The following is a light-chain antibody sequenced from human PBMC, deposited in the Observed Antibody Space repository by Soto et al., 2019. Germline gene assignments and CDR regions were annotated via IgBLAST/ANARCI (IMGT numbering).Light chain of an antibody. CDR2: DAS. Sequence: EIVLTQSPGTLSLSPGERATLSCSASQSVSSYLAWYQQKPGQAPRLLIYDASNRATGIPARFSGSGSGTDFTLTISSLEPEDFAVYYCQQRSNWPPLTFGGGTKVDIK. J-gene: IGKJ4*01. V-gene: IGKV3-11*01. CDR3: QQRSNWPPLT. CDR1: QSVSSY.